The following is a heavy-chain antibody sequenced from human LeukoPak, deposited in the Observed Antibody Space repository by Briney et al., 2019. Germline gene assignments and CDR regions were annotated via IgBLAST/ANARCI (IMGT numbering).Heavy chain of an antibody. CDR3: ARRGGGWFDY. Sequence: PSETLSLTCTVSGGSISSYYWSWIRQPPGKGLEWIGYIYYSGSTHCNPSLKSRLTISVDKSKNQFSLKLSSVTAADTAVYYCARRGGGWFDYWGQGTLVTVSS. J-gene: IGHJ4*02. D-gene: IGHD2-15*01. CDR1: GGSISSYY. V-gene: IGHV4-59*08. CDR2: IYYSGST.